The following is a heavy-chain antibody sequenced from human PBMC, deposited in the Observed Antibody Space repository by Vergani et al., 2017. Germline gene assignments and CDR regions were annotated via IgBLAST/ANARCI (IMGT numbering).Heavy chain of an antibody. CDR2: INHSGST. CDR1: GGSFSGYY. CDR3: ARDGSSYYYYYGMDV. J-gene: IGHJ6*02. V-gene: IGHV4-34*01. Sequence: QVQLQQWGAGLLKPSETLSLTCAVYGGSFSGYYWSWIRQPPGKGLEWIGEINHSGSTNYNPSLKSRVTISVDTSKNQFSLKLSSVTAADTAVYYCARDGSSYYYYYGMDVWGQGTTVTVSS. D-gene: IGHD3-10*01.